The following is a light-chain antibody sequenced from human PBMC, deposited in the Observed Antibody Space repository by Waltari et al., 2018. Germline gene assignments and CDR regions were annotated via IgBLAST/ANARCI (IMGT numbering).Light chain of an antibody. Sequence: EIVLTQSPGTPSLSPGERATLSCRASQSVSSNYLAWYRQKPGQAPRLLIYGASSRATGIPDRFSGSGSGTDFTLTISRLEPEDFAVYYCQQYGSSRTFGQGTKVEIK. CDR3: QQYGSSRT. V-gene: IGKV3-20*01. J-gene: IGKJ1*01. CDR1: QSVSSNY. CDR2: GAS.